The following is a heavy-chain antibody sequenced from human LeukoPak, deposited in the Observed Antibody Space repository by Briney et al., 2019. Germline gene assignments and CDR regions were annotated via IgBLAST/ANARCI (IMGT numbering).Heavy chain of an antibody. CDR2: INPNSGDT. J-gene: IGHJ6*03. CDR1: GYTFTGYF. V-gene: IGHV1-2*02. Sequence: ASVKVSCKASGYTFTGYFMHWVRQAPGQGLEWMGWINPNSGDTIYAQKFQGRVTMTRDASISTAYMELSRLRSEDTAVYYCARGQYVTMVRGVIIRGDYYYYMDVWGKGTTVTISS. D-gene: IGHD3-10*01. CDR3: ARGQYVTMVRGVIIRGDYYYYMDV.